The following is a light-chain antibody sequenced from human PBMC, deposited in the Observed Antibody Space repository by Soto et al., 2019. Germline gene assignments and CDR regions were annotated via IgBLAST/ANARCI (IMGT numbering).Light chain of an antibody. CDR3: QSYDSSLSGWV. Sequence: QSVLTQPPSVSGAPGQRVTISCTGSTSNIGAGYDVHGYQQLPGTAPKLLIYGNSNRPSRVPDRFSGSKSGTSASLAIAGLRAEDEADYYCQSYDSSLSGWVFGGGTKLTVL. V-gene: IGLV1-40*01. CDR1: TSNIGAGYD. J-gene: IGLJ3*02. CDR2: GNS.